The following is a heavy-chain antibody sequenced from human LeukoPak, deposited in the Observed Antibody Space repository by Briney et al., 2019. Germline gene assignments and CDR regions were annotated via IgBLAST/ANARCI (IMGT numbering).Heavy chain of an antibody. Sequence: ASVKVSCKASGYTFTSYYMHWVRQAPGQGLEWMGIINPSGGSTSYAQKFQGRVTMTRDTSTSTVYMELSSLRSEDTAVYYCARFDSSGYYGSSLDYWGQGTLVTVSS. CDR2: INPSGGST. D-gene: IGHD3-22*01. V-gene: IGHV1-46*01. J-gene: IGHJ4*02. CDR3: ARFDSSGYYGSSLDY. CDR1: GYTFTSYY.